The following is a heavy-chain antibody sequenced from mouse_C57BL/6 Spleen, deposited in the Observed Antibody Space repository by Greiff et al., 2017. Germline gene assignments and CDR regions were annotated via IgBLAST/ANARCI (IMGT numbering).Heavy chain of an antibody. V-gene: IGHV1-63*01. D-gene: IGHD1-2*01. CDR3: ARERNYYGPFDY. J-gene: IGHJ2*01. CDR1: GYTFTNYW. Sequence: QVQLKQSGAELVRPGTSVKMSCKASGYTFTNYWIGWAKQRPGHGLEWIGDIYPGGGYTNYNEKFKGKATLTADKSSSTAYMQFSSLTSEDSAIYYCARERNYYGPFDYWGQGTTLTVSS. CDR2: IYPGGGYT.